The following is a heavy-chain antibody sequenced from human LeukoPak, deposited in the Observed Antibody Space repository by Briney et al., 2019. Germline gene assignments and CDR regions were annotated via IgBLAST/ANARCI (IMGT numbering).Heavy chain of an antibody. CDR2: IYHSGST. CDR1: GGSISSGGYY. J-gene: IGHJ4*02. V-gene: IGHV4-30-2*01. D-gene: IGHD2-2*01. Sequence: SETLSLTCTVSGGSISSGGYYWSWIRQPPGKGLEWIGYIYHSGSTYYNPSLKSRVTISVDRSKNQFSLKLSSVTAADTAVYYCASGVIVVVPAAIDYWGQGTLVTVSS. CDR3: ASGVIVVVPAAIDY.